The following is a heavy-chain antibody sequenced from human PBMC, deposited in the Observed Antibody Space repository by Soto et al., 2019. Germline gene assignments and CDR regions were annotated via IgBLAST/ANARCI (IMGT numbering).Heavy chain of an antibody. CDR3: ARGTSLLAYCGGDCFEPFDY. D-gene: IGHD2-21*02. Sequence: SSVKVSCKASGYTFTSYYMHWLRQAPAQGLEWMGIINPSGGSTSYAQKFQGRVTMTRDTSTSTVYMELSSLRSEDTAVYYCARGTSLLAYCGGDCFEPFDYCGQGTLVTVSS. CDR1: GYTFTSYY. V-gene: IGHV1-46*01. CDR2: INPSGGST. J-gene: IGHJ4*02.